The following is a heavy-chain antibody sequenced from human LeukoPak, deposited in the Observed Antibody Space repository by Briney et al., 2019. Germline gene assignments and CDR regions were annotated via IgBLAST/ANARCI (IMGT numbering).Heavy chain of an antibody. CDR2: ISHSGYT. V-gene: IGHV4-34*01. J-gene: IGHJ5*02. D-gene: IGHD4-17*01. CDR1: NGSFSGYY. Sequence: PSETLSLTCTVYNGSFSGYYWSWIRQPPGTGLEWIGEISHSGYTNLNPSLKSRLTISLDTSKNHFSLRLTSLTAADTAVYYCARHGFYGDSARRKFDPWGQGTLVTVSS. CDR3: ARHGFYGDSARRKFDP.